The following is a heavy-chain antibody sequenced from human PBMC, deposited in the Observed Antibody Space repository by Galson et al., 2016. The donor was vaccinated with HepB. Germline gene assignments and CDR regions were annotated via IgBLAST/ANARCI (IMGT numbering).Heavy chain of an antibody. CDR1: GFTFSSYS. V-gene: IGHV3-21*01. CDR3: ATAPILRYFDWLRSQGHERFDY. CDR2: ISSSSSYI. Sequence: SLRLSCAASGFTFSSYSMNWVRRAPGKGLEWVSSISSSSSYIYYADSVKGRFTISRDNAKNSLYLQMNSLRAEDSAVYYCATAPILRYFDWLRSQGHERFDYWGQGTLVTVSS. D-gene: IGHD3-9*01. J-gene: IGHJ4*02.